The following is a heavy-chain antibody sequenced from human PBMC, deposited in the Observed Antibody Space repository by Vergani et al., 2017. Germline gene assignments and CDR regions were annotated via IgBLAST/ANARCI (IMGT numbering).Heavy chain of an antibody. Sequence: VSCKASGYTFTSYGISWVRQAPGQGLEWMGWISAYNGNTNYAQKLQGRVTMTTDTSTSTAYMELRSLRSDDTAVYYCARVEARDYYDSSGLDYWGQGTLVTASS. V-gene: IGHV1-18*04. CDR2: ISAYNGNT. CDR1: GYTFTSYG. CDR3: ARVEARDYYDSSGLDY. D-gene: IGHD3-22*01. J-gene: IGHJ4*02.